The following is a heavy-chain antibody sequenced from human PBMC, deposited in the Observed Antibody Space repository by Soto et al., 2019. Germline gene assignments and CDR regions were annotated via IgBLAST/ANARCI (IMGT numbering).Heavy chain of an antibody. Sequence: SETLSLTCTVSSGSISTYYWSWIRQPPGKGLEWIGYIYYTGSTNYNPSLKTRVAISMDTSKNQFSLNLSSVTAADTAVYYCAGAPQSTYFHFWGLGTL. CDR3: AGAPQSTYFHF. V-gene: IGHV4-59*01. CDR2: IYYTGST. CDR1: SGSISTYY. J-gene: IGHJ4*02.